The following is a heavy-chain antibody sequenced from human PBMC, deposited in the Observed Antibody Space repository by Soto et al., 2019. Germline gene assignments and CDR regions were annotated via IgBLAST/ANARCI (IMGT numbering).Heavy chain of an antibody. CDR2: ISSSSSTI. CDR1: GFTFSSYS. J-gene: IGHJ6*02. CDR3: ARFAWELPYYYYYGMDV. V-gene: IGHV3-48*02. Sequence: LRLSCAASGFTFSSYSMNWVRQAPGKGLEWVSYISSSSSTIYYADSVKGRFTISRDNAKNSLYLQMNSLRDEDTAVYYCARFAWELPYYYYYGMDVWGQGTTVTVSS. D-gene: IGHD1-26*01.